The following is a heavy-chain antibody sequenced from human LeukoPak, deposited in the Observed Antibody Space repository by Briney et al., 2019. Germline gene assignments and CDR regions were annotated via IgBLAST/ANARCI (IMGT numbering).Heavy chain of an antibody. J-gene: IGHJ4*02. CDR2: FDPEDGET. CDR3: ATVDYCGGDCYRPYYFDY. V-gene: IGHV1-24*01. Sequence: ASVKVSCKVSGYTLTELSMHWVRQAPAKGLEWMGGFDPEDGETIYAQKFQGRVTMTEDTSTDTAYMELSSLRSEDTAVYYCATVDYCGGDCYRPYYFDYWGQGTLVTVSS. CDR1: GYTLTELS. D-gene: IGHD2-21*02.